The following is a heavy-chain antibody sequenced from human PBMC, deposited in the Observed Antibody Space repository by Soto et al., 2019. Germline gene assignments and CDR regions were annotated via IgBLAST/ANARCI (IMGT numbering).Heavy chain of an antibody. Sequence: QVQLVQSGAEVKKPGSSVKVSCKASGGTFSSYAISWVRQAPGQGLEWMGGIIPIFGTANYAQQFQGRVTMTADESTSTAYMELSSLRSEDTAVYYCASVLELHYYYGMDVWGQGTTVTVSS. J-gene: IGHJ6*02. D-gene: IGHD1-7*01. CDR2: IIPIFGTA. V-gene: IGHV1-69*12. CDR1: GGTFSSYA. CDR3: ASVLELHYYYGMDV.